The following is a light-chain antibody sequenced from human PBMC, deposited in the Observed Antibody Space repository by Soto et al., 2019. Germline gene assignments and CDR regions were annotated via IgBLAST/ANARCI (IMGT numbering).Light chain of an antibody. V-gene: IGKV3-15*01. Sequence: EIVLTQSPGTLSLSPGERATLSFRASQGVSSNYLAWYQQKSGQAPRLLLYAASTRATGIPVRFSGSGSETEFTLTIRSLQSEDFALYYCHQYNNWPWTFGQGTKVDIK. J-gene: IGKJ1*01. CDR3: HQYNNWPWT. CDR2: AAS. CDR1: QGVSSN.